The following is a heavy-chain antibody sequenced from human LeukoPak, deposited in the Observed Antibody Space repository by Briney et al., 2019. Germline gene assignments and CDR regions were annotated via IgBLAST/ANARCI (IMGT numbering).Heavy chain of an antibody. CDR2: ISSSSGTI. J-gene: IGHJ3*02. D-gene: IGHD3-10*01. V-gene: IGHV3-48*01. CDR1: GFTFSSYE. Sequence: GGSLRLSCAASGFTFSSYEMNWVRQAPGKGLEWVSYISSSSGTIYYADSVKGRFTISRDNAKNSLYLQMNSLRAEDTAVYYCATHELKDAFDIWGQGTMVTVSS. CDR3: ATHELKDAFDI.